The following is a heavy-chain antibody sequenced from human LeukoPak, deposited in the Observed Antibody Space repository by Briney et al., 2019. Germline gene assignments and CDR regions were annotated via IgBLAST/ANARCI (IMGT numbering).Heavy chain of an antibody. D-gene: IGHD5-12*01. CDR3: ARESGYDTNWFDP. CDR2: INPSGGST. Sequence: GASVNVSCKPSGYTFTSYYMHWVRQAPGQGLEWMGIINPSGGSTSYAQKFQGRVTMTRDTSTSTVYMELGSLRSEDTAVYYCARESGYDTNWFDPWGQGTLVTVSS. V-gene: IGHV1-46*01. CDR1: GYTFTSYY. J-gene: IGHJ5*02.